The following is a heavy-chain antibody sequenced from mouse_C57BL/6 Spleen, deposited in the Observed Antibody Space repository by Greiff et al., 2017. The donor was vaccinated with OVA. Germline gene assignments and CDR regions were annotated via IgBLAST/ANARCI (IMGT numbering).Heavy chain of an antibody. V-gene: IGHV3-1*01. CDR1: GYSITSGYD. J-gene: IGHJ4*01. Sequence: EVKLMESGPGMVKPSQSLSLTCTVTGYSITSGYDWHWIRHFPGNKLEWMGYISYSGSTNYNPSLKSRISITHDTSKNHFFLKLNSVTTEDTATYYCARGYDGYAMDYWGQGTSVTVSS. CDR3: ARGYDGYAMDY. CDR2: ISYSGST. D-gene: IGHD2-12*01.